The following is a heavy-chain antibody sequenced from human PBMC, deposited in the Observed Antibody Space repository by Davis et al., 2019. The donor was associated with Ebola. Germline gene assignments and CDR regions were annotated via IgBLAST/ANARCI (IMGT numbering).Heavy chain of an antibody. D-gene: IGHD6-19*01. V-gene: IGHV4-61*01. CDR3: ARGAVAGLPFDY. CDR1: GGSISSSSYY. J-gene: IGHJ4*02. Sequence: MPSETLSLTCTVSGGSISSSSYYWSWIRQPPGKGLEWIGYIYYSGSTNYNPSLKSRVTISVDTSKNQFSLKLSSVTAADTAVYYCARGAVAGLPFDYWGQGTLVTVSS. CDR2: IYYSGST.